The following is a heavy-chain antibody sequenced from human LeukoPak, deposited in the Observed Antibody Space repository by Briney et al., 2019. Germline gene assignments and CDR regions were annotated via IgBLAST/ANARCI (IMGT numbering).Heavy chain of an antibody. J-gene: IGHJ4*02. Sequence: ASVKVSCKASGYTFTSYYMYWVRQAPGQGLEWMGIINPSGGSTSYAQKFQGRVTMTTDTSTTTAYMDLRSLRSDDTAVYFCAKDGDYEIDYWGQGTLVTVSS. D-gene: IGHD4-17*01. CDR2: INPSGGST. V-gene: IGHV1-46*01. CDR3: AKDGDYEIDY. CDR1: GYTFTSYY.